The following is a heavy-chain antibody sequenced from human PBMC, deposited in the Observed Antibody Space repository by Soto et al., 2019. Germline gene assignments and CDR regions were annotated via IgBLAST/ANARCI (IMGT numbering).Heavy chain of an antibody. V-gene: IGHV1-18*01. D-gene: IGHD3-3*01. CDR1: GYTFTSYG. CDR3: ASSDTYYDFWSGFGAFDI. CDR2: ISAYNGNT. Sequence: ASVKVSCKASGYTFTSYGISWVRQAPGQGLEWVGWISAYNGNTNYAQKLQGRVTMTTDTSTSTAYMELRSLRSDDTAVYYCASSDTYYDFWSGFGAFDIWGQGTMVTVSS. J-gene: IGHJ3*02.